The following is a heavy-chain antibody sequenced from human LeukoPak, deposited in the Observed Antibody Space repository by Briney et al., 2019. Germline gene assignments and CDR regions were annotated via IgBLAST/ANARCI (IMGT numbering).Heavy chain of an antibody. CDR2: INPNTGDT. V-gene: IGHV1-2*06. D-gene: IGHD4-17*01. J-gene: IGHJ4*02. CDR1: GYTFTGYY. Sequence: ASVKVSCKASGYTFTGYYMHWVRQAPGQGLEWMGRINPNTGDTNYAQKFQGRVTMTRDTSISTAYMELSRLRSDDTAVYYCVSPHDYGDHGPFDYWGQGTLVTVSS. CDR3: VSPHDYGDHGPFDY.